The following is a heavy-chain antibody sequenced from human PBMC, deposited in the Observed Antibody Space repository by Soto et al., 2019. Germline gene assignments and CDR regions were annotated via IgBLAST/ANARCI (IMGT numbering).Heavy chain of an antibody. CDR3: AREDIVVVPAAQRGVYNWFDP. CDR2: ISSSGSTI. V-gene: IGHV3-11*01. J-gene: IGHJ5*02. Sequence: LRLSCAASGFTFSDYYMSWIRQAPGKGLEWVSYISSSGSTIYYADSVKGRFTISRDNAKNSLYLQMNSLRAEDTAVYYCAREDIVVVPAAQRGVYNWFDPWGQGTLVTVSS. D-gene: IGHD2-2*01. CDR1: GFTFSDYY.